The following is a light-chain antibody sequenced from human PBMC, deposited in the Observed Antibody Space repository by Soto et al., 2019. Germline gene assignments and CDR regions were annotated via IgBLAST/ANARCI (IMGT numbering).Light chain of an antibody. CDR1: SSNIGYNY. CDR3: AAWDDSLRGWV. V-gene: IGLV1-47*01. J-gene: IGLJ3*02. CDR2: KND. Sequence: QSVLTQPPSASGTPGQRVTISCSGSSSNIGYNYVYWYQQLPATAPKLLIYKNDQRPSGVPDRFSGSKSGTSASLAISGLRSEDKADYYCAAWDDSLRGWVFGGGTKLTVL.